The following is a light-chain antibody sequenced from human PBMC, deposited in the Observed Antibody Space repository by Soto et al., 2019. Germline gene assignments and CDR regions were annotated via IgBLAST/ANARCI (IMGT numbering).Light chain of an antibody. CDR1: QGISSY. CDR2: VAS. Sequence: IQLTQSPSSLSASVGDRVTITCRASQGISSYLAWYQQKSGKAPKLLIYVASTLHTGVPSRFSGSGSGAHFPLTISSLQPEDFGTYYCQQLNTYPYTFGQGTKLEI. CDR3: QQLNTYPYT. V-gene: IGKV1-9*01. J-gene: IGKJ2*01.